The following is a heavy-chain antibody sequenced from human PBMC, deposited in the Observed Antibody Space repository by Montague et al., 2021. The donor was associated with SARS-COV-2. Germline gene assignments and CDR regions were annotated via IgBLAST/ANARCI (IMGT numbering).Heavy chain of an antibody. CDR2: TYYMSKWNS. Sequence: CAISGDSVSSTRVAWAYLRQSPPRGLEGRRRTYYMSKWNSDYAPSVRGRLTVNPDASKNEFSLELNYVTPEDTAVYYCVRYSGWFYFDFWGQGTLVTVSS. CDR3: VRYSGWFYFDF. D-gene: IGHD6-19*01. CDR1: GDSVSSTRVA. V-gene: IGHV6-1*01. J-gene: IGHJ4*02.